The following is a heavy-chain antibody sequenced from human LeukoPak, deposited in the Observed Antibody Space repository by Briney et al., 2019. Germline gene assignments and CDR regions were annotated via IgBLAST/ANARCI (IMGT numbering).Heavy chain of an antibody. CDR2: ISGSGDSA. Sequence: GGSLRLSCAASGFAFYNYAMSWVRQAPGKGLEWVSGISGSGDSAYYTDSVKGRFTISRDNSKNTLYLQMSNLTAEDTAVYHCASQTRMQLWGYFDLWGQRALVIVSS. CDR1: GFAFYNYA. D-gene: IGHD5-18*01. CDR3: ASQTRMQLWGYFDL. V-gene: IGHV3-23*01. J-gene: IGHJ4*02.